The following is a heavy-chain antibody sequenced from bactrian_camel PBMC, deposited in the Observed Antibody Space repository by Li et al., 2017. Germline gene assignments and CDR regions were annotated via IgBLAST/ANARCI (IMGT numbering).Heavy chain of an antibody. CDR1: GYTSRSYC. Sequence: HVQLVESGGGSVQAGGSLRLSCVVSGYTSRSYCVGWFRQAPGKEREGVASMYTLGSDGNTYYSEAVKGRFTISQENAKNTVYLQMNQLKPEDTAMYFSAAGLVPISTGARGPRSPSP. D-gene: IGHD1*01. J-gene: IGHJ4*01. CDR3: AAGLVPIST. V-gene: IGHV3S6*01. CDR2: MYTLGSDGNT.